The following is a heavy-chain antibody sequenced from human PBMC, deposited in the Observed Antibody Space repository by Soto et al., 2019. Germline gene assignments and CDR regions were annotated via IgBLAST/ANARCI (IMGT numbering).Heavy chain of an antibody. CDR3: ARKGFGEIYGMDV. Sequence: SETLSLTCTVSGGSISSGDYYWSWIRQPPGKGLEWIGYIYYSGSTYYNPSLKSRVTISVDTSKNQFSLKLSSVTAADTAVYYCARKGFGEIYGMDVWGQGTTVTVSS. J-gene: IGHJ6*02. V-gene: IGHV4-30-4*01. CDR2: IYYSGST. CDR1: GGSISSGDYY. D-gene: IGHD3-10*01.